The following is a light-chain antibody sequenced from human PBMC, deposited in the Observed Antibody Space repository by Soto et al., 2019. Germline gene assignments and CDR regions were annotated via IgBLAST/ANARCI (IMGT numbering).Light chain of an antibody. CDR1: QKISSTV. Sequence: EIVWTQSPGIVSLSPGERGSLSCRASQKISSTVLAWYQQKPGQAPRLLIYGASSRTTGIPDRFSGSGSGTDFTLTISRLEPEDFAMYYCQQCGGSPTFGQETKVDIK. CDR3: QQCGGSPT. V-gene: IGKV3-20*01. CDR2: GAS. J-gene: IGKJ1*01.